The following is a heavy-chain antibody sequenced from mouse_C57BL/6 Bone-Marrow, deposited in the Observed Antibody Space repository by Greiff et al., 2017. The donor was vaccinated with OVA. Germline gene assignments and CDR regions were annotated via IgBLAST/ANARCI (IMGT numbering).Heavy chain of an antibody. CDR3: AKAPGYWCFDV. V-gene: IGHV15-2*01. J-gene: IGHJ1*03. CDR2: ILPSIGRT. CDR1: DSEVSPIAY. Sequence: QVQLQQSGSELRSPGSSVKLSCKDFDSEVSPIAYMSWVRQKPGHGFEWIGGILPSIGRTISGEKFEDKATLDAAKLSNTADLELNSLTSEDCAISDCAKAPGYWCFDVWGTGTTVTVSS.